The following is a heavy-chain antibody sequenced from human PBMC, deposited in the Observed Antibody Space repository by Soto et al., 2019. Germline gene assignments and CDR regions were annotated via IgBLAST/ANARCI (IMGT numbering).Heavy chain of an antibody. Sequence: PSETLSLTCTVSGGSISSYYWSWIRQPPGKGLEWIGYIHYSGSTNYNPSLKSRVTISVDTSKNQFSLKLSSVTAADTAVYYCARGYCSGGSCYSGYFDYWGQGTLVTVSS. J-gene: IGHJ4*02. CDR2: IHYSGST. CDR3: ARGYCSGGSCYSGYFDY. CDR1: GGSISSYY. D-gene: IGHD2-15*01. V-gene: IGHV4-59*08.